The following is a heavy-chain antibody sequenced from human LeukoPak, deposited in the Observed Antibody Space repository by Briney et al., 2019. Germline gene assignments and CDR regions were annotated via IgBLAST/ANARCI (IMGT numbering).Heavy chain of an antibody. D-gene: IGHD6-19*01. CDR1: GGSISSYY. CDR2: IYYSGST. V-gene: IGHV4-59*08. Sequence: SETLSLTCTVSGGSISSYYWSWIRQPPGKGLEWIGYIYYSGSTNYNPSLKSRVTISGDTSKNQFSLKLSSVTAADTAVYYCARLYSSGWYDYWGQGTLVTVSS. CDR3: ARLYSSGWYDY. J-gene: IGHJ4*02.